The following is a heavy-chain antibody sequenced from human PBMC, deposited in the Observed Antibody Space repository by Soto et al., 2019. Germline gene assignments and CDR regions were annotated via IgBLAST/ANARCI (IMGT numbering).Heavy chain of an antibody. CDR3: AKKVNSGSGSQYFDY. V-gene: IGHV3-23*01. CDR1: GFTFSSYS. CDR2: FRAGGDDGTT. Sequence: GGSLRLSCVASGFTFSSYSMSWVRQAPGKGLEWVSGFRAGGDDGTTYYADSVKGRFTISRDDSKNTLFLQMNSLRAEDTAIYYCAKKVNSGSGSQYFDYFGQGTLVTVSS. J-gene: IGHJ4*02. D-gene: IGHD3-10*01.